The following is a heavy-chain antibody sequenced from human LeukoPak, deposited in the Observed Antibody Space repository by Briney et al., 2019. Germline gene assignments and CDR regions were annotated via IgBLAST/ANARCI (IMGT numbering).Heavy chain of an antibody. J-gene: IGHJ4*02. Sequence: PSETLSLTCAVSGGSISSSNYYWGWIRQPPGKGLEWIGTIYSSGSTYYNPSLKSRVTISVDTSKNQFSLKLSSVTATDSAVYYCARQRYCSSANCSPHFDYWGQGTLVTVSS. CDR2: IYSSGST. CDR3: ARQRYCSSANCSPHFDY. CDR1: GGSISSSNYY. V-gene: IGHV4-39*01. D-gene: IGHD2-2*01.